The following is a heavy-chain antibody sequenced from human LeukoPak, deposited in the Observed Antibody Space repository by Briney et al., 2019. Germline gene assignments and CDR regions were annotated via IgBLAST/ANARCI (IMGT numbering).Heavy chain of an antibody. CDR3: RMVTAITGDDAFDI. V-gene: IGHV3-23*01. CDR2: ISGSGGST. D-gene: IGHD2-21*02. CDR1: GFTFSSYG. J-gene: IGHJ3*02. Sequence: GGSLRLSCAASGFTFSSYGMHWVRQAPGKGLEWVSAISGSGGSTYYADSVKGRFTISRDNSKNTLYLQMNSLRAEDTAVYYCRMVTAITGDDAFDIWGQGTMVTVSS.